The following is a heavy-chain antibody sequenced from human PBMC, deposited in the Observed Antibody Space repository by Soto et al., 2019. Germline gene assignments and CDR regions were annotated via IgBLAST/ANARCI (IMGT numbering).Heavy chain of an antibody. Sequence: QVQLVQSGAEVKKPGSSVKVSCKASGGTFSSYTISWVRQAPGQGLEWMGRIIPILGIANYAQKFQGRVTTTADKSTRTAYMALSSLRCEVTAVYYCARASGWGSYYFGCWGQGTLVTVSS. CDR1: GGTFSSYT. CDR3: ARASGWGSYYFGC. CDR2: IIPILGIA. V-gene: IGHV1-69*02. J-gene: IGHJ4*02. D-gene: IGHD3-10*01.